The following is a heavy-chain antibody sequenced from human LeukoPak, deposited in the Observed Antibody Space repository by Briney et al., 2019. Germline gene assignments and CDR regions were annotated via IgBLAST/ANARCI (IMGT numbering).Heavy chain of an antibody. J-gene: IGHJ4*02. CDR2: ISGSGGST. Sequence: PGGSLRLSCAASGFTFSSYGMSWVRQAPGKGLEWVSAISGSGGSTYYADSVKGRFTISRDNAKNSLYLQMNSLRAEDTAVYYCAREPTYTSSWFASCDYWGQGTPVTVSS. CDR1: GFTFSSYG. V-gene: IGHV3-23*01. D-gene: IGHD6-13*01. CDR3: AREPTYTSSWFASCDY.